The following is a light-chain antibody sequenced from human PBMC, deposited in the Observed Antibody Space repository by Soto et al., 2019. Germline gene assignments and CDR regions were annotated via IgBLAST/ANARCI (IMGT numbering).Light chain of an antibody. CDR1: SSDIGSYNY. V-gene: IGLV2-14*03. Sequence: QSALTQPASVSGSPGQSITISCTETSSDIGSYNYVSWYQQLPGKVPKLIIYDVSNRPSGVSDRFSASKSGNAASLTISGLQAEDEADYYCSSYTSTSTLYVFGTGTKLTVL. J-gene: IGLJ1*01. CDR2: DVS. CDR3: SSYTSTSTLYV.